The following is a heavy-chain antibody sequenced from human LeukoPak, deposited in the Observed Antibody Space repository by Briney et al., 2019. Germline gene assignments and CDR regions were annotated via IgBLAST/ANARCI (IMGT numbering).Heavy chain of an antibody. CDR3: AREGYDSSGSTH. Sequence: SETLSLTCTVSGGSISSGDYYWRWIRQPPGKGLEWIGYIYYSGSTYYNPSLKSRVTISVDTSKNQFSLKLSSVTAADTAMYYCAREGYDSSGSTHWGQGTLVTVSP. D-gene: IGHD3-22*01. V-gene: IGHV4-30-4*08. CDR1: GGSISSGDYY. CDR2: IYYSGST. J-gene: IGHJ4*02.